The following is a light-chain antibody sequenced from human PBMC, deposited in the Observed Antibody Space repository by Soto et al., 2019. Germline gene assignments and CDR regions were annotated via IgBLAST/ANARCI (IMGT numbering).Light chain of an antibody. Sequence: EIVLTQSPGTLSLSPGERATLSCRASQSVSSSYLAWYQQKPGQAPRLLIYGASSRATGIPDRFSGSGSGKYFTLTISRLEPEDFAIYYCQQYGGSPYTFPQGTKLEIK. J-gene: IGKJ2*01. CDR3: QQYGGSPYT. V-gene: IGKV3-20*01. CDR2: GAS. CDR1: QSVSSSY.